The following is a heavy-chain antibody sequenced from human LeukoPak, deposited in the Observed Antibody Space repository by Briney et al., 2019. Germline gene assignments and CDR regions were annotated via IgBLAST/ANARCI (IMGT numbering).Heavy chain of an antibody. CDR1: GYTFTSYD. V-gene: IGHV1-8*01. CDR3: ARGKFQILSSTSRGYNWFDP. D-gene: IGHD2-2*01. J-gene: IGHJ5*02. CDR2: MNPNSGNT. Sequence: GASVKVSCKASGYTFTSYDINWVRQATGQGLEWMGWMNPNSGNTGYAQKFQGRVTMTRNTSISTAYMELSSLRSEDTAVYYCARGKFQILSSTSRGYNWFDPWGQGTLVTVSS.